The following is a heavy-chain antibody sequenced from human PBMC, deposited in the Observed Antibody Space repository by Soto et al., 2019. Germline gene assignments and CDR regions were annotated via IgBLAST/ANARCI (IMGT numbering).Heavy chain of an antibody. V-gene: IGHV1-69*13. Sequence: SVKVSWKASGGTFSSYAISWVRQAPGQGLEWMGGIIPIFGTANYAQKFQGRVTITADESTSTAYMELSSLRSEDTAVYYCARDLGDIVATIVGHYGTDVWGQGTTVTVSS. CDR3: ARDLGDIVATIVGHYGTDV. D-gene: IGHD5-12*01. J-gene: IGHJ6*02. CDR1: GGTFSSYA. CDR2: IIPIFGTA.